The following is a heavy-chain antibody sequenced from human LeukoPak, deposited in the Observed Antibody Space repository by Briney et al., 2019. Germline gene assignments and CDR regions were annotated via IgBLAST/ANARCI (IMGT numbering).Heavy chain of an antibody. J-gene: IGHJ6*02. Sequence: TTSETLSLTCTVSGGSVTYTNYYWGWIRQPPGKGLQWIGVIYYNGKTYYNPSLKSRVTVAVDTSKNQFSLKLSSVTAADTAVYYCARPRGRLMVYAISRYYGMDVWGQGTTVTVSS. V-gene: IGHV4-39*01. CDR2: IYYNGKT. CDR3: ARPRGRLMVYAISRYYGMDV. CDR1: GGSVTYTNYY. D-gene: IGHD2-8*01.